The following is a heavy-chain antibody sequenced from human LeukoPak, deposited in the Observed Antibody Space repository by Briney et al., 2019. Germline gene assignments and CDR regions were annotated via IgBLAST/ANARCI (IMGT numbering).Heavy chain of an antibody. Sequence: GGSLRLSCAASEFIFSSYNMNWLRQAPGKGLEWVSSISSSSTYIYYVDSVKGRFTISRDNAKNSLYLQMNSLRAEDTAVYYCARDGYSTSSFDFWGQGTLVTVSS. CDR3: ARDGYSTSSFDF. V-gene: IGHV3-21*01. J-gene: IGHJ4*02. CDR1: EFIFSSYN. D-gene: IGHD6-6*01. CDR2: ISSSSTYI.